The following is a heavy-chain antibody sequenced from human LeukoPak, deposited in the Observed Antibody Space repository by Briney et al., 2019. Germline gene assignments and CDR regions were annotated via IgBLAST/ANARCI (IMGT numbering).Heavy chain of an antibody. J-gene: IGHJ6*02. V-gene: IGHV4-31*03. D-gene: IGHD3-10*01. CDR2: IYYSGTT. CDR3: ARARLYGSGTVYYYYGMDV. Sequence: SQTLSLTCTVSGGSISSGGYYWTWIRQHPGKGLEWIGYIYYSGTTYYNPSLKSRVTISVDKSKNQFSLKLSSVTAADTAVYYCARARLYGSGTVYYYYGMDVWGQGTTVTVSS. CDR1: GGSISSGGYY.